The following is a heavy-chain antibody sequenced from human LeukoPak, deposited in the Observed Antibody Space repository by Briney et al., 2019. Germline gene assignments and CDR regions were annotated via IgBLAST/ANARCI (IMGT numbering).Heavy chain of an antibody. D-gene: IGHD3-3*01. V-gene: IGHV4-34*01. CDR3: ARGERFLEWLLYKNWFDP. CDR1: GGSFSGYY. J-gene: IGHJ5*02. CDR2: INHSGST. Sequence: PSETLSLTCAVYGGSFSGYYWSWIRQPPGKGLEWIGEINHSGSTNYNPSLKSRVTISVDTSKNQFSLKLSSVTAADTAVYYCARGERFLEWLLYKNWFDPWGRGTLVTVSS.